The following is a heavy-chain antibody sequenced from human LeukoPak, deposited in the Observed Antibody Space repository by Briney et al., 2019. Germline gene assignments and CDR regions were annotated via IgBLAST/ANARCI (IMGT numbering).Heavy chain of an antibody. D-gene: IGHD2-15*01. V-gene: IGHV1-18*01. CDR1: GYTFTSYD. J-gene: IGHJ5*02. Sequence: GASVKVSCKASGYTFTSYDINWVRQATGQGLEWMGWISAYNGNTNYAQKLQGRVTMTTDTSTSTAYMELRSLRSDDTAVYYCARTAGLGYCSGGSCYLYWFDPWGQGTLVTVSS. CDR2: ISAYNGNT. CDR3: ARTAGLGYCSGGSCYLYWFDP.